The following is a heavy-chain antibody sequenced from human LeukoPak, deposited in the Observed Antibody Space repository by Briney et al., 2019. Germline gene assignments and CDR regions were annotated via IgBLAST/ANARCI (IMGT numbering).Heavy chain of an antibody. CDR1: GFTFSDYY. CDR2: ISSSGSTI. J-gene: IGHJ3*02. V-gene: IGHV3-11*04. D-gene: IGHD4-17*01. CDR3: ASSNDYGENDAFDI. Sequence: PGGSLRLSCAASGFTFSDYYMSWIRQAPGKGLEWVSYISSSGSTIYYADSVKGRFTISRDNAKNSLYLQMNSLRAEDTAVYYCASSNDYGENDAFDIWGQGTMGTVSS.